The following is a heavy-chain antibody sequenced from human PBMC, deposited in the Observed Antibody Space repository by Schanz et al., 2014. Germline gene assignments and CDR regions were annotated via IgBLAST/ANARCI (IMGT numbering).Heavy chain of an antibody. CDR2: IWYDGSNK. Sequence: VQLVESGGGLIKPGGSLRLSCAGSGFTFSSYGMHWVRQAPGRGLEWVALIWYDGSNKYYAESVKGRFTISRDNPKNTVYLQMNSLRTDDTAMYYCARDPNTSAWLPYFDTWGQGTLXTVSS. V-gene: IGHV3-33*08. J-gene: IGHJ4*02. D-gene: IGHD6-19*01. CDR3: ARDPNTSAWLPYFDT. CDR1: GFTFSSYG.